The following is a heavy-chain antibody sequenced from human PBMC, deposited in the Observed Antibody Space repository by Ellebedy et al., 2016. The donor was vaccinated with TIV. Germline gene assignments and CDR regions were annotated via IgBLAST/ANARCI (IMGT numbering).Heavy chain of an antibody. D-gene: IGHD6-19*01. CDR3: AKDKALAVAMYYFDY. Sequence: SLKISCAASGFTFDDYAMHWVRQAPGKGLEWVSGISWNSGSIGYADSVKGRFTISRDNAKNSLYLQMNSLRAEDTALYYCAKDKALAVAMYYFDYWGQGTLVTVSS. V-gene: IGHV3-9*01. CDR1: GFTFDDYA. J-gene: IGHJ4*02. CDR2: ISWNSGSI.